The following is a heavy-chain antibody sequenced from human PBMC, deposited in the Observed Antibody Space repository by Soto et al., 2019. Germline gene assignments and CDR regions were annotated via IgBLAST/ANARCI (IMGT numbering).Heavy chain of an antibody. Sequence: GGSLRLSCAASGFTFSSYSMNWVRQAPGKGLEWVSSISSSSSYIYYADSVKGRFTISRDNAKNSLYLQMNSLRAEDTAVYYCARGEIVVVPAARMDVWGKGTTVTVSS. V-gene: IGHV3-21*01. CDR2: ISSSSSYI. J-gene: IGHJ6*04. CDR1: GFTFSSYS. D-gene: IGHD2-2*01. CDR3: ARGEIVVVPAARMDV.